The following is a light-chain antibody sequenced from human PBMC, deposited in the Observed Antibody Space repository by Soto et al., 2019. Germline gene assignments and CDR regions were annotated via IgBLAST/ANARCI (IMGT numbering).Light chain of an antibody. J-gene: IGKJ5*01. V-gene: IGKV3-15*01. CDR3: QQYNNWST. Sequence: EMVMTQSPATLSVSPGERATLSCRASQSVSTNLAWYQQRPGQAPRLLIYGSSTRATGIPARFSGSGSGTEFTLTISSLQSEDSAVYYCQQYNNWSTFGQGTRLETK. CDR2: GSS. CDR1: QSVSTN.